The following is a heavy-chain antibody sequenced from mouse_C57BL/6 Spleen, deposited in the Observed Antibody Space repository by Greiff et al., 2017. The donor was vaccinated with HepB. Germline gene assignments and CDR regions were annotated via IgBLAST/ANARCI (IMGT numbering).Heavy chain of an antibody. CDR3: AREGTGGPWFAY. Sequence: VQLQQSGPELVKPGASVKMSCKASGYTFTDYNMHWVKQSHGKSLEWIGYINPNNGGTSYNQKFKGKATLTVNKSSSTAYMELRSLTSEDSAVYYCAREGTGGPWFAYWGQGTLVTVSA. V-gene: IGHV1-22*01. D-gene: IGHD4-1*01. J-gene: IGHJ3*01. CDR2: INPNNGGT. CDR1: GYTFTDYN.